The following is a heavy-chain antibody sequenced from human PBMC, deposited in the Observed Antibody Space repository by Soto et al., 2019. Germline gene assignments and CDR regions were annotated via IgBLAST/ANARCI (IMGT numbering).Heavy chain of an antibody. J-gene: IGHJ4*02. CDR2: VFSSVSA. CDR1: GVSVRSYT. V-gene: IGHV4-4*07. CDR3: ARDGMTTGDT. D-gene: IGHD2-21*02. Sequence: SETLSLTCIVSGVSVRSYTWSWVRQPANKGLEWIGRVFSSVSATYNPSLKSRVSISMDTPENRISLKLDSVTAADAGVYFCARDGMTTGDTWGPGTLVTVSA.